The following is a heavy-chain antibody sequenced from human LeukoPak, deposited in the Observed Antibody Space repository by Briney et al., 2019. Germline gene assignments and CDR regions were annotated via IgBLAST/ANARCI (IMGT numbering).Heavy chain of an antibody. CDR2: IYYSGST. CDR1: GGSISSYY. V-gene: IGHV4-59*08. CDR3: ARHWYSSGWSGEYFDY. J-gene: IGHJ4*02. Sequence: SETLSLTCTASGGSISSYYWSWIRQPPGKGLEWMGYIYYSGSTNYNPSLKSRVTISVDTSKNQFSLKLSSVTAADTAVYYCARHWYSSGWSGEYFDYWGQGTLVTVSS. D-gene: IGHD6-19*01.